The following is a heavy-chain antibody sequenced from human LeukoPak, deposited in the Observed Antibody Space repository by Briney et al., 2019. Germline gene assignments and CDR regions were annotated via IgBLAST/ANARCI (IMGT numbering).Heavy chain of an antibody. V-gene: IGHV3-21*01. D-gene: IGHD3-22*01. Sequence: SGGSLRLPCAASGFNFSSYSTNWVRQAPGKGLEWVSSISSSSSFRYYADSVKGRFTISRDNAKNSLYLQMNSLRAEDTAVYYCARESSGYFYWGQGTLVTVSS. CDR3: ARESSGYFY. CDR1: GFNFSSYS. CDR2: ISSSSSFR. J-gene: IGHJ4*02.